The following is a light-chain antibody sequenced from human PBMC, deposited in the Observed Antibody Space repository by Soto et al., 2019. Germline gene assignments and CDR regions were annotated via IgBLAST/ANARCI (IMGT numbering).Light chain of an antibody. Sequence: IVLTQSPATLSLSPGERATLSSRARQSVMNYFALYQQKPGQPPRLLIYDASDRATGIPARFSGGGSGTDFTLTISILEPEDSAVYYCQQRSNWPPVTFGGGTKVDIK. CDR3: QQRSNWPPVT. V-gene: IGKV3-11*01. CDR2: DAS. J-gene: IGKJ4*01. CDR1: QSVMNY.